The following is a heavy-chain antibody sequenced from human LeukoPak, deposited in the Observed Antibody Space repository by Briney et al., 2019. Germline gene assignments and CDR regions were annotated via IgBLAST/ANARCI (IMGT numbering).Heavy chain of an antibody. CDR1: SGFISDYY. V-gene: IGHV4-4*07. CDR3: GRDLRESDFDSSGYSYYFYGMDV. J-gene: IGHJ6*02. D-gene: IGHD3-22*01. Sequence: SETLSLTCTVSSGFISDYYWSWIRQPAGKGLEWIGRIYSSGGADYNPSLKSRVTMSVDTSKKQFSLKLSSVTAADTAVYYCGRDLRESDFDSSGYSYYFYGMDVWGQGTTVTVSS. CDR2: IYSSGGA.